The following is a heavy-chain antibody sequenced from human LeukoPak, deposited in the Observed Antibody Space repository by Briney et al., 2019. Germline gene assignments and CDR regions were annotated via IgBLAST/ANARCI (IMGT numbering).Heavy chain of an antibody. V-gene: IGHV4-34*01. Sequence: SETLSLTCAVYGGSFSGYYWSWIRQPPGKGLEWIGEINHSGSTNYNPSLKSRVTISVDTSKNQFSLKLSSVTAADTAVYYCASRYCSGGSCYLSYYGMDVWGKGTTVTVPS. J-gene: IGHJ6*04. CDR1: GGSFSGYY. CDR2: INHSGST. CDR3: ASRYCSGGSCYLSYYGMDV. D-gene: IGHD2-15*01.